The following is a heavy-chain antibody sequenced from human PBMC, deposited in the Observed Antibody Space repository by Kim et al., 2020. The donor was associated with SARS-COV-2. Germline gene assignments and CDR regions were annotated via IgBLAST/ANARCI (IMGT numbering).Heavy chain of an antibody. V-gene: IGHV7-4-1*02. D-gene: IGHD1-26*01. Sequence: YAQGFTGRFVSSLDPSVSTAYLQISSLKAEDTAVYYCARESGRYGGYVDYWGQGTLVTVSS. J-gene: IGHJ4*02. CDR3: ARESGRYGGYVDY.